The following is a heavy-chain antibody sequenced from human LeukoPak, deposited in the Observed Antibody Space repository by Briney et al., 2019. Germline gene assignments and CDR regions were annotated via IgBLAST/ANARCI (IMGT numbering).Heavy chain of an antibody. CDR3: ARGRIWNAFDI. J-gene: IGHJ3*02. Sequence: SETLSLTCTVSVGSINGYYWSWIRQPAGKGLEWIGHIYTGGTTNYNPSLKSRVTMSVDTSKNQLSLRLKSVTAADTAVYYCARGRIWNAFDIWGQGTMVTVSS. V-gene: IGHV4-4*07. D-gene: IGHD2-15*01. CDR1: VGSINGYY. CDR2: IYTGGTT.